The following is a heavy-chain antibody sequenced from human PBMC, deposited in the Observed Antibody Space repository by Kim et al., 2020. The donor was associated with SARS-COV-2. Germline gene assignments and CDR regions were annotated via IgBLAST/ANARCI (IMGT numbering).Heavy chain of an antibody. CDR3: ARLWYRYGSGTPEDGDSNYYYYYGMDV. Sequence: SVKVSCKASGGTFSSYAISWVRQVPGQGLEWMGGIIPIFGTANYAQKFQGRVTITADESTSTAYMELSSLRSEDTAVYYCARLWYRYGSGTPEDGDSNYYYYYGMDVWGQGTTVTVSS. D-gene: IGHD3-10*01. J-gene: IGHJ6*02. CDR1: GGTFSSYA. V-gene: IGHV1-69*13. CDR2: IIPIFGTA.